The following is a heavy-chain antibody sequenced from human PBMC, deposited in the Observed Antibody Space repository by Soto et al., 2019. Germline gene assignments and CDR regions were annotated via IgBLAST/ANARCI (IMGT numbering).Heavy chain of an antibody. Sequence: SETLSLTCTVSGGSISSDDYYWSWIRQPPGKGLEWIGYIYYSGSTSYKPSLKSRVTISIDTSKNHFSLNLSSVTAADTAVYYCARYDTSGYYVFDYGGQGTLVTVS. V-gene: IGHV4-30-4*01. D-gene: IGHD3-22*01. CDR1: GGSISSDDYY. CDR2: IYYSGST. J-gene: IGHJ4*02. CDR3: ARYDTSGYYVFDY.